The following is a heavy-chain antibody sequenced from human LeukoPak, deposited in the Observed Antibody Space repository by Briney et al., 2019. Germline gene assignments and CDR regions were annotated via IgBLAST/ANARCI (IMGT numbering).Heavy chain of an antibody. Sequence: PSETLSLTCAVYGGSFSGYYWSWIRQPPGKGLEWIGEINHRGSTNYNPSLKSRVTISVDTSKNQFSLKLSSVTAADTAVYYCARLTKNDSGSFRFGKKKRGYMDVWGKGTTVTISS. J-gene: IGHJ6*03. D-gene: IGHD3-10*01. CDR3: ARLTKNDSGSFRFGKKKRGYMDV. CDR2: INHRGST. V-gene: IGHV4-34*01. CDR1: GGSFSGYY.